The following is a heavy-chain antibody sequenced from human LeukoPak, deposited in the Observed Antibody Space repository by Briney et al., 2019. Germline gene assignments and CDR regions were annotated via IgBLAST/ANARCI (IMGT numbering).Heavy chain of an antibody. CDR2: IWYDGSNK. V-gene: IGHV3-33*01. CDR1: GFTFSSYG. Sequence: GRSLRLSCAASGFTFSSYGMHWVRQAPGKGLEWVAVIWYDGSNKYYADSVKGRFTISRDNSKNTLYLQMNSLRAEDTAVYYCASRSSSWYPFDYWGQGTLVTVSS. CDR3: ASRSSSWYPFDY. D-gene: IGHD6-13*01. J-gene: IGHJ4*02.